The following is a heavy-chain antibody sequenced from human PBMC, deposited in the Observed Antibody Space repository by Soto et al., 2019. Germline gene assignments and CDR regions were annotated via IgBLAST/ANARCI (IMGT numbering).Heavy chain of an antibody. Sequence: QVQLVESGGGVVQPGRSLRLSCAASGFTFSSYGMHWVRQAPGKGLEWVAVIWYDGSNKYYADSVKGRFTISRDNSKNKLYLQMNSLRAEDTAVYYCARRDYDSSGYPLAFDIWGQGTMVTVSS. J-gene: IGHJ3*02. CDR3: ARRDYDSSGYPLAFDI. D-gene: IGHD3-22*01. V-gene: IGHV3-33*01. CDR1: GFTFSSYG. CDR2: IWYDGSNK.